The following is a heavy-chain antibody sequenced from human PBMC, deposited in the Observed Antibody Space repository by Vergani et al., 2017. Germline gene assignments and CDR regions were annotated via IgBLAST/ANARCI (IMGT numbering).Heavy chain of an antibody. CDR1: GFTFTAHG. V-gene: IGHV3-23*01. CDR3: ADLYGDYGFSPF. D-gene: IGHD3/OR15-3a*01. J-gene: IGHJ4*02. Sequence: EVQLLESGGGSAQPGESLRLSCVASGFTFTAHGLNWVRQAPAKGLEWVSGTSGQNFRTHYADAVKGRFTISRDDSKNTVYLQINSLRDEDTAFYYCADLYGDYGFSPFWGQGTLVTVSS. CDR2: TSGQNFRT.